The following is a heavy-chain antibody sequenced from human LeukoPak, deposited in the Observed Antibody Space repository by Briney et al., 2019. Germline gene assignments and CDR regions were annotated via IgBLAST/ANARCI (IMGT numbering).Heavy chain of an antibody. CDR1: GGSISSYY. Sequence: PSETLSLTCTVPGGSISSYYWSWIRQPPGKGLEWIGYIYYSGSTNYNPSLKSRVTISVDTSKNQFSMKLSTVTAPDTPVYYCARGLRYFDWLSHNWFDPWGQGTLVTASS. CDR3: ARGLRYFDWLSHNWFDP. CDR2: IYYSGST. J-gene: IGHJ5*02. V-gene: IGHV4-59*08. D-gene: IGHD3-9*01.